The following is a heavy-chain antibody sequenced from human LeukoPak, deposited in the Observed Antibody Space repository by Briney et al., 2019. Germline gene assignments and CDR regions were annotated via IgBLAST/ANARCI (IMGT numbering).Heavy chain of an antibody. CDR3: ARTIAAAGTWLRDSYDAFDI. J-gene: IGHJ3*02. D-gene: IGHD6-13*01. CDR2: IYPGDSDT. CDR1: GYSFTSYW. V-gene: IGHV5-51*01. Sequence: GESLKISCKGSGYSFTSYWIGWVRQMPGKGLEWMGIIYPGDSDTRYSPSFQGQVTISADKSISTAYLQWSSLKASDTAMYYCARTIAAAGTWLRDSYDAFDIWGQGTMVTVSS.